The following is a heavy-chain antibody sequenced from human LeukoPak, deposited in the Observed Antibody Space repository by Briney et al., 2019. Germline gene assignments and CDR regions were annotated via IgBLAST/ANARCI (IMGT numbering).Heavy chain of an antibody. D-gene: IGHD6-13*01. CDR3: ARVDFRLAAAGDY. CDR2: IFHSGSS. V-gene: IGHV4-4*02. J-gene: IGHJ4*02. Sequence: SGTLSLTCAVSNGSISTNNWWSWVRQPPGKGLEWMGEIFHSGSSNYNPSLKSRVTISVDTSKNQFSLKLSSVTAADTAVYYCARVDFRLAAAGDYWGQGTLVTVSS. CDR1: NGSISTNNW.